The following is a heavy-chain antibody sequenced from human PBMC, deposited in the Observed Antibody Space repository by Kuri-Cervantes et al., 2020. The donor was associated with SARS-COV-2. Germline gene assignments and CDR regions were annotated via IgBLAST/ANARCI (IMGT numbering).Heavy chain of an antibody. J-gene: IGHJ6*02. CDR1: GFTFSSYS. Sequence: GGSLRLSCAASGFTFSSYSMNWVRQAPGKGLEWVSYISSSSSYTNYADSVKGRFTISRDNAKNSLYLQMNSLRAEDTAVYYCARFSATSHYYGMDVWGQGTTVTVSS. D-gene: IGHD6-25*01. V-gene: IGHV3-21*05. CDR3: ARFSATSHYYGMDV. CDR2: ISSSSSYT.